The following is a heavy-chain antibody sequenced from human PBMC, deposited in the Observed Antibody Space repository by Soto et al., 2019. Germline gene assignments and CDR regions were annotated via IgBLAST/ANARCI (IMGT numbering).Heavy chain of an antibody. Sequence: EVQLVESGGGLVQPGRSLRLSCAASGFMFDNYAMHWVRQAPGKGLEWVSGISWNSGTIGYADSVKGRFTISRDNVKNSLYLQMNILRAEDTAVYYCAKSTGGTANGMDVWGQGTTVTVSS. CDR3: AKSTGGTANGMDV. V-gene: IGHV3-9*01. J-gene: IGHJ6*02. D-gene: IGHD2-8*02. CDR2: ISWNSGTI. CDR1: GFMFDNYA.